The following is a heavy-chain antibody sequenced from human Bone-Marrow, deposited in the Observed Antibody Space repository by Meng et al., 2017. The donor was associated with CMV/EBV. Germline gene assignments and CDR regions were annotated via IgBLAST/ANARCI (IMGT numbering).Heavy chain of an antibody. V-gene: IGHV4-30-4*08. D-gene: IGHD1-7*01. CDR2: IYYSGST. Sequence: SWVRQPPGKGLEWIGYIYYSGSTYYNPSLKSRVTISVDTSKNQFSLKLSSVTAADTAVYYCARETSYNWNSKDNWFDPWGQGTLVTVSS. J-gene: IGHJ5*02. CDR3: ARETSYNWNSKDNWFDP.